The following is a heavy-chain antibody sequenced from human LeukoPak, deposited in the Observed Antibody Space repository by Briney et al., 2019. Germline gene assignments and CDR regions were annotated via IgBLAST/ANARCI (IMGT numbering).Heavy chain of an antibody. CDR1: GFTFSSSS. J-gene: IGHJ3*02. CDR2: ISSSSYI. CDR3: ARGTDTVFDI. V-gene: IGHV3-21*01. D-gene: IGHD2-8*02. Sequence: GGSLRLSCAASGFTFSSSSMNWVRQAPGKGLEWVSSISSSSYIYYADSVKGRFTISRDSAKNSLYLQMNSLRAEDTAVYYCARGTDTVFDIWGQGTMVTVSS.